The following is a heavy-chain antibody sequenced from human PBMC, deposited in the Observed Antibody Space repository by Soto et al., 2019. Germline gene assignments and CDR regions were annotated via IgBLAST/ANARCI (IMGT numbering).Heavy chain of an antibody. Sequence: GRSLGLSCAASGFTFSSYGMHWVRQAPGKGREWVAVIWYDGSNKYYADSVRGRFTISRDNSKNTLYLQMNSLRAEDTAVYYCARDPGDYDFWSGYYIYGMHVWGQGTTVTVSS. CDR3: ARDPGDYDFWSGYYIYGMHV. CDR1: GFTFSSYG. CDR2: IWYDGSNK. D-gene: IGHD3-3*01. V-gene: IGHV3-33*01. J-gene: IGHJ6*02.